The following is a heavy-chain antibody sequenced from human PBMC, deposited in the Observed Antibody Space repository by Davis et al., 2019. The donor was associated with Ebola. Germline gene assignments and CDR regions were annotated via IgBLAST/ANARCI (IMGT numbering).Heavy chain of an antibody. CDR1: GGSINNYY. J-gene: IGHJ4*02. V-gene: IGHV4-4*07. Sequence: MPSETLSLTCTVSGGSINNYYWSWIRQPAGKGLEWIGRMHSTGRTNSNPPLQSRVTMSLDTSKNQFSLKLSSVTAADTAVYYCARAARLFPMAADYFDYWGQGTLVTVSS. CDR2: MHSTGRT. D-gene: IGHD2-21*01. CDR3: ARAARLFPMAADYFDY.